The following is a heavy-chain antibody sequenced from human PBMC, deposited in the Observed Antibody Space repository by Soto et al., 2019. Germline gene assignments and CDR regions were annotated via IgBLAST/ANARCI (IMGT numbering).Heavy chain of an antibody. CDR3: ARYTYTSRYSYYGMDV. J-gene: IGHJ6*02. D-gene: IGHD6-13*01. CDR2: VRSKAYGGTT. CDR1: GFTFGDYA. V-gene: IGHV3-49*03. Sequence: PGGSLRLSCTTSGFTFGDYAMCWFRQAPGKGLEWAGVVRSKAYGGTTDYAASVKGRFDISGDDSKSVAYLQMNSVTTEDTAVYFCARYTYTSRYSYYGMDVWGQGTTVTVSS.